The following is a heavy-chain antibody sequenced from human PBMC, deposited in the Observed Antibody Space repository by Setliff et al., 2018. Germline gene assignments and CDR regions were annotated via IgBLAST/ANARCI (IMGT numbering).Heavy chain of an antibody. V-gene: IGHV4-39*02. Sequence: SETLSLTCNVSGGSVSSGYYYWDWIRQPPGKGLEWIGTVYYTGRTYYNPSLKNRVTIAVDAPDNHFSLKLRSVTAADTAVYYCARAPNDLGVDWLFNNYFDYWGHGTLVTVSS. CDR2: VYYTGRT. CDR1: GGSVSSGYYY. CDR3: ARAPNDLGVDWLFNNYFDY. D-gene: IGHD3-9*01. J-gene: IGHJ4*01.